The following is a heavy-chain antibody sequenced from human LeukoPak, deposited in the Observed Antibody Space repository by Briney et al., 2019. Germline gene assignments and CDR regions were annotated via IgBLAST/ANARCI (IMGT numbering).Heavy chain of an antibody. CDR1: GGSISSGDYY. Sequence: PSETLSLTCTVSGGSISSGDYYWSWIRQPPGKGLGWIGYIYYSGSTYYNPSLKSRVTISVDTSKNQSSLKLSSVTAADTAVYYCARGMSMVRGVIGDWGQGTLVTVSS. D-gene: IGHD3-10*01. CDR3: ARGMSMVRGVIGD. CDR2: IYYSGST. V-gene: IGHV4-30-4*01. J-gene: IGHJ4*02.